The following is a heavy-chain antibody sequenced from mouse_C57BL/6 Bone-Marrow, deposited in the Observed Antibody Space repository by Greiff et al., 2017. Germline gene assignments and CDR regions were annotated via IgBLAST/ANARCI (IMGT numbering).Heavy chain of an antibody. CDR3: ARGPYDYDEAWFAY. CDR2: ISSGSSTI. D-gene: IGHD2-4*01. V-gene: IGHV5-17*01. J-gene: IGHJ3*01. CDR1: GFTFSDYG. Sequence: EVMLVESGGGLVKPGGSLKLSCAASGFTFSDYGMHWVRQAPEKGLEWVAYISSGSSTIYYADTVKGRFTISRDNAKNTLFLQMTSLRSEDTAMYYCARGPYDYDEAWFAYWGQGTLVTVSA.